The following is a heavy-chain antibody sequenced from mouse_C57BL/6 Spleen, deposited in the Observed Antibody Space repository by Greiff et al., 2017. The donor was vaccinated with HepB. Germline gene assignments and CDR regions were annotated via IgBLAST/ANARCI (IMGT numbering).Heavy chain of an antibody. CDR3: ARSYDYDLFDY. D-gene: IGHD2-4*01. CDR2: ISYDGSN. CDR1: GYSITSGYY. Sequence: EVKLMESGPGLVKPSQSLSLTCSVTGYSITSGYYWNWIRQFPGNKLEWMGYISYDGSNNYNPSLKNRISITRDTSKNQFFLKLNSVTTEDTATYYCARSYDYDLFDYWGQGTTLTVSS. V-gene: IGHV3-6*01. J-gene: IGHJ2*01.